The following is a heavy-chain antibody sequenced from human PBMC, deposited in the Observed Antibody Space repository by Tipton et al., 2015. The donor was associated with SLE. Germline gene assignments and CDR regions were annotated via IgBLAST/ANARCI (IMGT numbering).Heavy chain of an antibody. Sequence: QLVQSGAEVKKPGASVKVSCKASGYTFTSYGISWVRQAPGQGLEWMGWISAYNGNTNYAQKLQGRVTMTTATSTSTAYMELRSLRSGDTAVYYCARDPTGWRSSSTSCPFDYWGQGTLVTVSS. D-gene: IGHD2-2*01. J-gene: IGHJ4*02. CDR3: ARDPTGWRSSSTSCPFDY. CDR1: GYTFTSYG. CDR2: ISAYNGNT. V-gene: IGHV1-18*01.